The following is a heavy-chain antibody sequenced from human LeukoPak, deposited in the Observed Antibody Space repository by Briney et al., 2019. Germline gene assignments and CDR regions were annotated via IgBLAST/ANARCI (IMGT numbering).Heavy chain of an antibody. CDR1: GFTFSDYS. CDR2: MSSSSRYI. Sequence: GGSLRLSCAASGFTFSDYSMNWVRQAPGEGLEWLSSMSSSSRYIYYADSVKGRFTISRDNAKNSLYLQMNSLRAEDTAVYYCARDLEWFGESLLHWGQGTLVTVSS. V-gene: IGHV3-21*01. J-gene: IGHJ4*02. D-gene: IGHD3-10*01. CDR3: ARDLEWFGESLLH.